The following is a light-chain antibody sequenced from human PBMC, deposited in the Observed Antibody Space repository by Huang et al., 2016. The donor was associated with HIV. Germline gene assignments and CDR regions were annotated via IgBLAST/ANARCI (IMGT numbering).Light chain of an antibody. V-gene: IGKV1-39*01. CDR2: AAS. Sequence: DIQMTQSPSSLSASVGDRVTITCRASQSISGYLNWYQQKPGKGPKLLIYAASSLQSGVPSRFSGCGSGTDFTRTISSLQPEDFATYFCQQSYSTPRTFGQGTKVEIK. J-gene: IGKJ1*01. CDR3: QQSYSTPRT. CDR1: QSISGY.